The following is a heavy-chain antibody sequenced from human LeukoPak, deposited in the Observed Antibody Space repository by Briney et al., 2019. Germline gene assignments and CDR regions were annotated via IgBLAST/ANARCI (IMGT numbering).Heavy chain of an antibody. V-gene: IGHV4-34*01. D-gene: IGHD3-22*01. CDR2: INHSGST. J-gene: IGHJ3*02. CDR3: ARRTHYYDSSGYYWIAFDI. Sequence: SETLSLTCAVYGGSFSGYYWSWIRQPPVKGLEWIGEINHSGSTNYNPSLKSRVTISVDTSKNQFSLKLSSVTAADTAVYYCARRTHYYDSSGYYWIAFDIWGQGTMVTVSS. CDR1: GGSFSGYY.